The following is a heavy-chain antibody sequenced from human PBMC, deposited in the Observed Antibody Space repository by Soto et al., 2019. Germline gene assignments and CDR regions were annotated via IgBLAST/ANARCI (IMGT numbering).Heavy chain of an antibody. V-gene: IGHV1-69*13. CDR2: IIPIFGTA. D-gene: IGHD3-3*01. CDR1: GGTFSSYA. J-gene: IGHJ6*02. Sequence: SVKVSCKASGGTFSSYAISWVRQAPGQGLEWMGGIIPIFGTANYAQKFQGRVTITADESTSTAYMELSSLRSEDTAVYYCARRGTYDFWSGDRYYYYGMDVWGQGTTVTVSS. CDR3: ARRGTYDFWSGDRYYYYGMDV.